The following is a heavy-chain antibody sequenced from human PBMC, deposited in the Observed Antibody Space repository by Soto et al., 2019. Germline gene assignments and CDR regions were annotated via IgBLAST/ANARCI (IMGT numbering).Heavy chain of an antibody. D-gene: IGHD2-2*01. CDR2: ISSSGSTI. CDR3: ARDSHPIIAADIVVVPAAADY. V-gene: IGHV3-11*01. CDR1: GFTFSDYY. Sequence: PGGSLRLSCAASGFTFSDYYMSWIRQAPGKGLEWVSYISSSGSTIYYADSVKGRFTISRDNAKNSLYLQMNSLRAEDTAVYYCARDSHPIIAADIVVVPAAADYWGQGTLVTVSS. J-gene: IGHJ4*02.